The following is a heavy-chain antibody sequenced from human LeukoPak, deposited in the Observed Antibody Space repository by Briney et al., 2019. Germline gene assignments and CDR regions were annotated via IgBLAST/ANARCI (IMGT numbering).Heavy chain of an antibody. CDR1: ESTASTNN. Sequence: GGSLRPSGEPPESTASTNNMTWVAQPPGRGRGWAQVIYSGGRPYYADSVKGRFTISRDNSKNTLYLQMNSLRAEDTAVYYCARDSTYSSSWYGRGYYYYYGMDVWGQGTTVTVSS. V-gene: IGHV3-66*01. J-gene: IGHJ6*02. D-gene: IGHD6-13*01. CDR3: ARDSTYSSSWYGRGYYYYYGMDV. CDR2: IYSGGRP.